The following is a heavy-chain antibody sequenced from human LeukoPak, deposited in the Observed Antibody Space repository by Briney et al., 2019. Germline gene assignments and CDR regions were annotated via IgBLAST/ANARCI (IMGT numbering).Heavy chain of an antibody. CDR2: IYYSGST. J-gene: IGHJ4*02. V-gene: IGHV4-59*12. CDR1: DVSINSYY. Sequence: SETLSLTCSVSDVSINSYYWSWIRQPPGKGLEWIGYIYYSGSTYYNPSLKSRVTISVDTSKNQFSLKLTSVTAADTAVYYCARSRSGYYGDVDYWGQGTLVTVSS. CDR3: ARSRSGYYGDVDY. D-gene: IGHD3-3*01.